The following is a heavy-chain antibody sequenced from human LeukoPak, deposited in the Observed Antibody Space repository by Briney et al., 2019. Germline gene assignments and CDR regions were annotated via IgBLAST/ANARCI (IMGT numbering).Heavy chain of an antibody. CDR3: ARDLVGRGGDFSD. V-gene: IGHV7-4-1*02. J-gene: IGHJ4*02. CDR2: INTNTGNP. Sequence: ASVNISCKTSGYMFYKYDMNWVRQAPGQGLEWMGWINTNTGNPTYAQGFTGRFVFSLDTSVSTAYLQISSLKAEDTAVYYCARDLVGRGGDFSDWGQGTLVTVSS. CDR1: GYMFYKYD. D-gene: IGHD2-21*02.